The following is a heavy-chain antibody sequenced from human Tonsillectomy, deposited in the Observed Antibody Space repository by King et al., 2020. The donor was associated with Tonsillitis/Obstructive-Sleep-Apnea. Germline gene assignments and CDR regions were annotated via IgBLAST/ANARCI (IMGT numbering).Heavy chain of an antibody. V-gene: IGHV4-59*01. CDR1: GGSISSYY. CDR3: ARNWHPRSGLPHDDAFDI. Sequence: QLQESGPGLVKPSETLSLTCTVSGGSISSYYWSWIRQPPGKGLEWIGYIYYSGSTNYNPSLKSRVTISVDTSKNQFSLKLSSVTAADTAVYYCARNWHPRSGLPHDDAFDIWGQGTMVTVSS. D-gene: IGHD6-19*01. CDR2: IYYSGST. J-gene: IGHJ3*02.